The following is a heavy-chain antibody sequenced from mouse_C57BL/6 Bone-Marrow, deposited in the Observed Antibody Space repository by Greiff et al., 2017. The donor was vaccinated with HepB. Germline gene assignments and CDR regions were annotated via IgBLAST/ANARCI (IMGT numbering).Heavy chain of an antibody. CDR1: GFTFSSYG. CDR3: ARGYDSSWFAC. J-gene: IGHJ3*01. Sequence: VQLKESGGDLVKPGGSLKLSCAASGFTFSSYGMSWVRQTPDKRLEWVATISSGGSYTYYPDSVKGRFTISRDNAKNTLYLQMSSLKSEDTAMYYCARGYDSSWFACWGQGTLVTVSA. CDR2: ISSGGSYT. D-gene: IGHD2-4*01. V-gene: IGHV5-6*01.